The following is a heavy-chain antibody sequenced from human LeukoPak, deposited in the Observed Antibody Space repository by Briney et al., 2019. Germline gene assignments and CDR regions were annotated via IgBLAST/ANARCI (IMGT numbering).Heavy chain of an antibody. J-gene: IGHJ6*02. CDR2: IYPGDSDT. CDR1: GYSFTSYW. V-gene: IGHV5-51*01. Sequence: GESLKISCKGSGYSFTSYWIGWVRQMPGKGLEWMGIIYPGDSDTRYSPSFQGQVTISADKSISTAYLQWSSLKASDTAMYYCARVMRAAAALYYYGMDVWGQGTTVTVSS. CDR3: ARVMRAAAALYYYGMDV. D-gene: IGHD6-13*01.